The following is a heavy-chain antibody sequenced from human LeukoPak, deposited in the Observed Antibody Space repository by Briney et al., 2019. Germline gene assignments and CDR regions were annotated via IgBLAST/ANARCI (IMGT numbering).Heavy chain of an antibody. J-gene: IGHJ4*02. V-gene: IGHV4-31*03. CDR1: GGSISSGGYY. CDR3: ARGRGYSYGVMATYFDY. CDR2: IYYSGST. D-gene: IGHD5-18*01. Sequence: SETLSLTCTVSGGSISSGGYYWSWIRQHPGKGLEWIGYIYYSGSTYYNPSLKSRVTISVDTSRNQFSLKLSSVTAADTAVYYCARGRGYSYGVMATYFDYWGQGTLVTVSS.